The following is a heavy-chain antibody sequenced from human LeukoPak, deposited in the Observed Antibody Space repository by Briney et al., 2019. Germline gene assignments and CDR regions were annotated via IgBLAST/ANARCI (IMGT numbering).Heavy chain of an antibody. CDR2: ISRSSSTI. D-gene: IGHD3/OR15-3a*01. Sequence: PGGSLRLSCAASGFIFSSYEMNWVRQAPGKGLEWVSYISRSSSTIYYADSVKGRFTISRDNAKNSLYLQMNSLRAEDTAVYYCASRPPHSDFLVFDYWGQGTLVTVSS. V-gene: IGHV3-48*03. CDR3: ASRPPHSDFLVFDY. CDR1: GFIFSSYE. J-gene: IGHJ4*02.